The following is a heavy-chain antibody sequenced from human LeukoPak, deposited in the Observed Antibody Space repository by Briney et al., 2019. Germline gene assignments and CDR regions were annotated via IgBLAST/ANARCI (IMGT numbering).Heavy chain of an antibody. D-gene: IGHD3-10*01. CDR2: IGTAGDT. CDR1: GFTFSGYD. CDR3: ARVRYYGSGQYGMDV. Sequence: GGSLRLSCAASGFTFSGYDMHWVRQATGKGLEWVSAIGTAGDTYYPGSVKGRFTISRENAKNSLYLQMNSLRAGDTAVYYCARVRYYGSGQYGMDVWGQGTTVTVSS. V-gene: IGHV3-13*01. J-gene: IGHJ6*02.